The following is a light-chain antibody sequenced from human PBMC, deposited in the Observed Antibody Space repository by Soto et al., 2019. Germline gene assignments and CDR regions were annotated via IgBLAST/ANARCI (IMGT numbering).Light chain of an antibody. J-gene: IGKJ4*01. CDR1: QSVSSN. CDR3: QQYNVWPLT. V-gene: IGKV3-15*01. Sequence: EIVMTQSPAPLSVSPGARATLSCRASQSVSSNLAWYQQKPGQTPKLLIYVASTMATGIPARFSGSGSGTEFTLTISSLQSEDFAVYYCQQYNVWPLTFGGGTKVEFK. CDR2: VAS.